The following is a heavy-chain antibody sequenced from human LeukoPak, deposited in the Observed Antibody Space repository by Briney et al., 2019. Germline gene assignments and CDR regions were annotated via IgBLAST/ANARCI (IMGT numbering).Heavy chain of an antibody. J-gene: IGHJ6*03. Sequence: PSETLSLTCAVSGYSISRGYYWGWIRHPPGKGLEWIGNIYHSGSTYYNPSLRSRVTISVDTSKNQFSLKLSSVTAADTAVYYCARAGIGIRYYMDVWGKGTTVTVSS. CDR2: IYHSGST. CDR1: GYSISRGYY. CDR3: ARAGIGIRYYMDV. D-gene: IGHD3-10*01. V-gene: IGHV4-38-2*01.